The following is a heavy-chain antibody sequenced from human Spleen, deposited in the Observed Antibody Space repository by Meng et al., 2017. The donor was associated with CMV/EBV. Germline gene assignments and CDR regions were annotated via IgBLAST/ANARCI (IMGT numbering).Heavy chain of an antibody. CDR1: GFTFSNYW. V-gene: IGHV3-7*01. J-gene: IGHJ6*02. CDR2: INQDGTEK. CDR3: VRGRGKDV. Sequence: LSLTCAASGFTFSNYWMSWVRQAPGKGLEWVANINQDGTEKYYVDSVKGRFTISRDNAKNSVNLQMNSLRVEDTALYYCVRGRGKDVWGQGTTVTVSS.